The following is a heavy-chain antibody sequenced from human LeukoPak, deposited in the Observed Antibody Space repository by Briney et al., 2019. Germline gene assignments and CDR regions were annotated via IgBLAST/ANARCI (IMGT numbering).Heavy chain of an antibody. V-gene: IGHV4-31*03. CDR2: IYYSGST. CDR3: VRGRVPAAYFDY. CDR1: GGSISSGGHY. Sequence: SETLSLTCTVSGGSISSGGHYWSWIRQHPGKGLEWIGYIYYSGSTYYNPSLKSRVIISVDTSKNQFSLKLSSVTAADTAVYYCVRGRVPAAYFDYWGQGTLVTVSS. J-gene: IGHJ4*02. D-gene: IGHD2-2*01.